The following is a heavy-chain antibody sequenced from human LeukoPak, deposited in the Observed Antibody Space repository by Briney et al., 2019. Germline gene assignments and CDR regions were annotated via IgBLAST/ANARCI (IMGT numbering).Heavy chain of an antibody. Sequence: KPSETLSLTCTVSGGSISSSSYYWGWIRQFPGKGLEWIGEINHSGSTNYNPSLKSRVTMSKDTSKNHFSLRLSSVTAADTAIYYCARDLYSSICYDWGQGTLVTVSS. CDR3: ARDLYSSICYD. CDR1: GGSISSSSYY. CDR2: INHSGST. J-gene: IGHJ4*02. V-gene: IGHV4-39*07. D-gene: IGHD6-13*01.